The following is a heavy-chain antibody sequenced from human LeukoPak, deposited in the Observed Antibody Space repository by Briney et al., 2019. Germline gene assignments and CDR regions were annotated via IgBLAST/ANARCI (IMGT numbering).Heavy chain of an antibody. Sequence: PSETLSLTCTVSGGSISSYCWSWIRQPAGKGLEWIGRIYTSGSTNYNPSLKSRVTMSVDTSKNQFSLKLSSVTAADTAVYYCARGPQGVYVYSSSSGADYFDYWGQGTLVTVSS. CDR1: GGSISSYC. CDR3: ARGPQGVYVYSSSSGADYFDY. D-gene: IGHD6-6*01. CDR2: IYTSGST. J-gene: IGHJ4*02. V-gene: IGHV4-4*07.